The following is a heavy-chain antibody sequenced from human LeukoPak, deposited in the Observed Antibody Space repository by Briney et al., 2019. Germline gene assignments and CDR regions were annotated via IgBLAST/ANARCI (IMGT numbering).Heavy chain of an antibody. V-gene: IGHV3-23*01. CDR1: GFTFSSYA. Sequence: GGSLRLSCAASGFTFSSYAMSWVRQAPGKGLEWVSAISVSGNTYHADSVKGRFTISRDSSKNTLYLQMNRLRAEDTAVYYCAKDGAWLRFDDWGQGTLVTVSS. J-gene: IGHJ4*02. D-gene: IGHD5-12*01. CDR2: ISVSGNT. CDR3: AKDGAWLRFDD.